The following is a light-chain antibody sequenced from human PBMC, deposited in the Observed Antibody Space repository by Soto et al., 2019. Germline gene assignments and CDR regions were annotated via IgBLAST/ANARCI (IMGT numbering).Light chain of an antibody. CDR3: SSCTTTTTLVV. J-gene: IGLJ3*02. CDR1: SSDVGGYNY. V-gene: IGLV2-14*03. Sequence: QSALTQPASVSGSPGQSITISCTGTSSDVGGYNYVSWYQQHPGRAPKLMIYDVTIRPSGISNRFSGSKSGNTASLTISGLQAEDEADYYCSSCTTTTTLVVFGGGTKLTVL. CDR2: DVT.